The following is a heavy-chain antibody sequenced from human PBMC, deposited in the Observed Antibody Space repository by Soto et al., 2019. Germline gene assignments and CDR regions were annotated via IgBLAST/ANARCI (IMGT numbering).Heavy chain of an antibody. J-gene: IGHJ4*02. V-gene: IGHV3-30*18. CDR1: VFTFSSYG. CDR2: ISYDGSNK. D-gene: IGHD3-22*01. Sequence: PGGSLRLSCAASVFTFSSYGMHWVRQSPGKGLEWVAVISYDGSNKYYADSVKGRFTISRDNSKNTLYLQMNSLRAEDTAVYYCAKDLIRRHDTTGYLDYWGQGTRVTVSS. CDR3: AKDLIRRHDTTGYLDY.